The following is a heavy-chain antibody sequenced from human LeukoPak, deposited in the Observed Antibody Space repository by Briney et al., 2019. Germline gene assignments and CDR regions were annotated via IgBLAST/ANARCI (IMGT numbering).Heavy chain of an antibody. CDR1: GFTFGDYA. Sequence: GGPLRLSCTASGFTFGDYAMSWVRQAPGKGLEWVGFIRSKAYGGPTEYAASVKGRFTISRDDSKSIAYLQMNSLKTEDTAVYYCTRDSHSRSYDILTGYYNPDYYYMDVWGKGTTVTVSS. CDR2: IRSKAYGGPT. J-gene: IGHJ6*03. CDR3: TRDSHSRSYDILTGYYNPDYYYMDV. D-gene: IGHD3-9*01. V-gene: IGHV3-49*04.